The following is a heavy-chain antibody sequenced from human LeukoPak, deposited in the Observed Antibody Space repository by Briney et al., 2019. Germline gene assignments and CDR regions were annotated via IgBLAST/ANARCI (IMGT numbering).Heavy chain of an antibody. D-gene: IGHD1-26*01. J-gene: IGHJ4*02. V-gene: IGHV3-30*02. Sequence: GGSLRLSCAASGFTFSSYGMHWVRQAPGKGLEWVAFIRYDGSNKYYADSVKGRFTISRDNSKNTLYLQMNSLRAEDTAVYYCARATSGSYYLDYWGQGTLVTVSS. CDR3: ARATSGSYYLDY. CDR2: IRYDGSNK. CDR1: GFTFSSYG.